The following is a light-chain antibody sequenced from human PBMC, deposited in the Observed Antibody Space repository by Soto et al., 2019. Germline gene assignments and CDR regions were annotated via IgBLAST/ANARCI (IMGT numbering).Light chain of an antibody. CDR2: KAS. CDR1: QSISIW. CDR3: QQYSTYTPRK. J-gene: IGKJ1*01. Sequence: DIQMTQSPSTLSASVGDIVTITCRASQSISIWLAWYQQKPGKAPKILIYKASSLESGVPSRFSGSGSGTEFTLTIRSLQPDDFATYYCQQYSTYTPRKCGQGTKGDIK. V-gene: IGKV1-5*03.